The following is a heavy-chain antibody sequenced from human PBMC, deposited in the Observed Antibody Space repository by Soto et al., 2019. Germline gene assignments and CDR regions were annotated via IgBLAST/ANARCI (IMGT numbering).Heavy chain of an antibody. V-gene: IGHV3-72*01. Sequence: EVQLVESGGGLVQPGGSLRLSCAASGFTFSDHYMDWVRQAPGKGLEWVGRSRNKANSYSTEYAASVKGRCTISRDESKNSLYLQMNSLKTEYTAVYYCARFSGSYTRGLDYWGQGTLVTVSS. J-gene: IGHJ4*02. D-gene: IGHD1-26*01. CDR1: GFTFSDHY. CDR2: SRNKANSYST. CDR3: ARFSGSYTRGLDY.